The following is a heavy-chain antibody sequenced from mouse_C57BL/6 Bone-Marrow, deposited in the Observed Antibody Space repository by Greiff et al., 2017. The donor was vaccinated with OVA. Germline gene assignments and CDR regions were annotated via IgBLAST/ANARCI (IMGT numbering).Heavy chain of an antibody. CDR2: ICSGGSYT. V-gene: IGHV5-6*01. D-gene: IGHD1-1*01. Sequence: EVKLVESGGDLVKPGGSLKLSCAASGFTFSSYGMSWVRQTPDKRLEWVATICSGGSYTYYPDSVKGRFTISRDHAKNTLYLQMIRLRSEDTAMYYCARKGMGSSYRDYAVDYWGQGTTVTVSS. CDR3: ARKGMGSSYRDYAVDY. J-gene: IGHJ4*01. CDR1: GFTFSSYG.